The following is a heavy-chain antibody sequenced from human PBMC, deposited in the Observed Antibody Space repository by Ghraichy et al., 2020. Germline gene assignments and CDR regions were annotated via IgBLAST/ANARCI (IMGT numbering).Heavy chain of an antibody. Sequence: GGSLRLSCAASGFTFSSYGTHWVRQAPGKGLEWVTVIWYDGSNKYYADSVKGRFTISRDNSKNTLYLQMNSLRAEDTAVYYCARDRITMVRGVILYYYGMDVWGQGTTVTVSS. D-gene: IGHD3-10*01. V-gene: IGHV3-33*01. CDR3: ARDRITMVRGVILYYYGMDV. CDR2: IWYDGSNK. J-gene: IGHJ6*02. CDR1: GFTFSSYG.